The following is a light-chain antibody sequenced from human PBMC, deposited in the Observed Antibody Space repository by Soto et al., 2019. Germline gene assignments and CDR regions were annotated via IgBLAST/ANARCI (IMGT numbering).Light chain of an antibody. CDR2: GAS. V-gene: IGKV3-20*01. CDR3: QQFGGSSRT. CDR1: QGVSSTY. J-gene: IGKJ1*01. Sequence: EIVLTQSPGTLSLSPGERATLSCRASQGVSSTYLAWYQQKPGQAPRLLIYGASFRATGIPDRFSGSGSGTDFTLTITRLEPEDFAVYYRQQFGGSSRTFGQGTKVDIK.